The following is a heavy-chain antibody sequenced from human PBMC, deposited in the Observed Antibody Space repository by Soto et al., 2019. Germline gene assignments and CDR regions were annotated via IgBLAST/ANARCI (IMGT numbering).Heavy chain of an antibody. D-gene: IGHD1-7*01. Sequence: GALRLSCAASGFDFSTYWIHWVRQAPGKGLEWVSRIDDDGSSTRYADSVKGRFTISRDNAKNTVYLEMNSLSDEDTAVYYCARRLELPLGASHYYYGMDVWGQGTTVTVSS. CDR1: GFDFSTYW. CDR2: IDDDGSST. J-gene: IGHJ6*02. V-gene: IGHV3-74*01. CDR3: ARRLELPLGASHYYYGMDV.